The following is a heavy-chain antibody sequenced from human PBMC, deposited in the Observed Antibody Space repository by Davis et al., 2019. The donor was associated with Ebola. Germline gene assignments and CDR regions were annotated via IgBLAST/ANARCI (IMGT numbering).Heavy chain of an antibody. CDR3: ARGGGIVVVPAAFRYYYGMDV. CDR2: ISSSSSYI. CDR1: GFTFSSYS. V-gene: IGHV3-21*01. D-gene: IGHD2-2*01. J-gene: IGHJ6*02. Sequence: GESLKISCAASGFTFSSYSMNWVRQAPGKGLEWVSSISSSSSYIYYADSVKGRFTISRDNAKNSLYLQMNSLRAEDTAVYYCARGGGIVVVPAAFRYYYGMDVWGQGTTVTVSS.